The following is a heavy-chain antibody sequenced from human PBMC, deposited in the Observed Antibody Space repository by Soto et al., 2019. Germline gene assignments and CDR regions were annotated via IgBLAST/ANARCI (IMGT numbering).Heavy chain of an antibody. CDR3: AAGSSWYWAYGMDV. Sequence: ASVKVSCKASGYTFTRSGISWVRQAPGQGLEWMGWISTYNGDTNYAQTFQGRVTMTTDTSTSTVHMEVRSLRSDDTAVYYCAAGSSWYWAYGMDVWGQGTTVTV. D-gene: IGHD6-13*01. CDR1: GYTFTRSG. CDR2: ISTYNGDT. V-gene: IGHV1-18*01. J-gene: IGHJ6*02.